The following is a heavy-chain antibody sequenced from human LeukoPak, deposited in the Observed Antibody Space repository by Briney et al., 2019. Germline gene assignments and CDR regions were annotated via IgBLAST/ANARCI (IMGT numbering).Heavy chain of an antibody. J-gene: IGHJ3*02. V-gene: IGHV4-61*02. CDR2: IYTSGST. Sequence: SETLSLTXTVSGGSISSGSYYWSWIRQPAGEGLEWIGRIYTSGSTNYNPSLRSRVTISVDTSKNQFSLKLSSVTAADTAVYYCARGRIAAGGAFDIWGQGTMVTVSS. CDR3: ARGRIAAGGAFDI. D-gene: IGHD6-13*01. CDR1: GGSISSGSYY.